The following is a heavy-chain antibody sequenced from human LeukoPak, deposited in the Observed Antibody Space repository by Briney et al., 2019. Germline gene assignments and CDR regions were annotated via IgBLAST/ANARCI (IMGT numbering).Heavy chain of an antibody. Sequence: GGSLRLSCAASGFTFSDYYMSWIRQAPGKGLEWVSYISSSGSTIYYADSVKGRFTISRDNAKNSLYLQMNSLRAEDTAVYYCARDGNLGYCSSTSCDDAFDIWGQGTMVTVSS. CDR2: ISSSGSTI. CDR1: GFTFSDYY. CDR3: ARDGNLGYCSSTSCDDAFDI. D-gene: IGHD2-2*01. V-gene: IGHV3-11*01. J-gene: IGHJ3*02.